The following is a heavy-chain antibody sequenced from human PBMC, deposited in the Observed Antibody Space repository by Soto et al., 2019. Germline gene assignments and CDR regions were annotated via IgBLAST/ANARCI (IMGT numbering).Heavy chain of an antibody. CDR2: ISGSGGST. V-gene: IGHV3-23*01. CDR3: ARRGSGSYYDY. Sequence: EVQLLESGGGLVQPGGSLRLSCAASGFTFSSYAMRWVRQAPVKGLEWVSAISGSGGSTYYADSVKGRFTISRDNSKNTWYLQMNSLRAEDTAVYYCARRGSGSYYDYWGQGTLVTVSS. CDR1: GFTFSSYA. J-gene: IGHJ4*02. D-gene: IGHD1-26*01.